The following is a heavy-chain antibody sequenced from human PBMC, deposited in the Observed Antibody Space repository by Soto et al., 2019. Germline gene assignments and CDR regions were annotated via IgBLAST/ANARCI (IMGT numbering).Heavy chain of an antibody. CDR3: ATILSGYVSGDYFAI. D-gene: IGHD5-12*01. Sequence: QVQLQESGPRLVKPSETLSLTCTVSGGSIKNYYWSWIRQPAGKGLEFLGRIYTSGSTKYSTSLEGRVTVSVDTSKNQFSLRLRSVTAADKAVYYCATILSGYVSGDYFAIWGQGTMVTVSS. CDR2: IYTSGST. CDR1: GGSIKNYY. J-gene: IGHJ3*02. V-gene: IGHV4-4*07.